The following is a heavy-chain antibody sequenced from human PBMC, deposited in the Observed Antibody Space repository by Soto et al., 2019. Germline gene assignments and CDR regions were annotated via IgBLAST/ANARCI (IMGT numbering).Heavy chain of an antibody. CDR1: GGTFSSYA. D-gene: IGHD1-26*01. CDR2: IIPIFGTA. V-gene: IGHV1-69*13. J-gene: IGHJ4*02. Sequence: GASVKVSCKASGGTFSSYAISWVRQAPGQGLEWMGGIIPIFGTANYAQKFQGRVTITADESTSTAYMELSSLRSEDTAVYYCAEGKEGSYPFDYWGQGTLVTVSS. CDR3: AEGKEGSYPFDY.